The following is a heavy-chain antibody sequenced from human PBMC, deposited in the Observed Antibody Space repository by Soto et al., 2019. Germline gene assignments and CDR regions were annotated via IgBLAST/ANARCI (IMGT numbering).Heavy chain of an antibody. Sequence: QVQLVQSGGEVRKHGASVNVSCKASGYTFASYAITWVRQAPGEGLEWMGWISTSSGNANYAQRFQGRVTITSDTSTTTVYMQLRSLRSDDSAVYFCARSVGYPDYWGQGTLVTVSS. V-gene: IGHV1-18*01. CDR1: GYTFASYA. D-gene: IGHD5-18*01. CDR2: ISTSSGNA. J-gene: IGHJ4*02. CDR3: ARSVGYPDY.